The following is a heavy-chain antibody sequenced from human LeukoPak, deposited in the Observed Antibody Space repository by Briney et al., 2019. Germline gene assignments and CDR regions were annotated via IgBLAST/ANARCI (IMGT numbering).Heavy chain of an antibody. CDR1: GYTFTGYY. D-gene: IGHD6-13*01. Sequence: AASVKVSCKASGYTFTGYYMHWVRQAPGQGLEWMGWINPNSGGTNYAQKFQGRLTVTTDTSISTAYMDLSRLRSDDTAVYYCARSRGSWYHLDYWGQGTLVTVSS. J-gene: IGHJ4*02. CDR2: INPNSGGT. CDR3: ARSRGSWYHLDY. V-gene: IGHV1-2*02.